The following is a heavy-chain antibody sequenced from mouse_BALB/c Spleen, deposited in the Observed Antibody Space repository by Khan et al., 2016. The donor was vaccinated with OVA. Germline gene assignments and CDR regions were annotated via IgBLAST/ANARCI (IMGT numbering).Heavy chain of an antibody. V-gene: IGHV5-17*02. J-gene: IGHJ3*01. CDR1: GFTFSNFG. D-gene: IGHD1-1*01. CDR3: TRDYYGSSYVAD. Sequence: EVELVESGGGLVQPGGSRKLSCAASGFTFSNFGMHWVRQAPEKGLEWVAYISSGSFTINYADTVQGRFTIYRDNPKNTLFLQMTSLRSEDTAMYYCTRDYYGSSYVADWGQGTLVTVSA. CDR2: ISSGSFTI.